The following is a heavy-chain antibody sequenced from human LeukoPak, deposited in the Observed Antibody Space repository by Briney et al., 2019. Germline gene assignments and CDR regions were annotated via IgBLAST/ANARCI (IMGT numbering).Heavy chain of an antibody. D-gene: IGHD3-22*01. CDR2: IYPGDSDT. CDR1: GSIFTSYW. CDR3: ARGGVTYYYDSSGYYYDAFDI. J-gene: IGHJ3*02. V-gene: IGHV5-51*01. Sequence: GESLKISCKGSGSIFTSYWIGWVRQLPGKGLEWMGIIYPGDSDTRYSPSFQGQVTISADKSISTAYLQWSSLKASDTAMYYCARGGVTYYYDSSGYYYDAFDIWGQGTMVTVSS.